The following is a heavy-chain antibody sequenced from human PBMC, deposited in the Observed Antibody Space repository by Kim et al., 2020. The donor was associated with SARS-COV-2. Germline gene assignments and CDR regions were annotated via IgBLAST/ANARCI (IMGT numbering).Heavy chain of an antibody. CDR3: VRSIDY. V-gene: IGHV3-7*01. J-gene: IGHJ4*02. CDR2: INKDGSGK. Sequence: GGSLRLSCAASGFNFNDYWMSWVRQLPGKGLEWVSNINKDGSGKYYMDSVKGRITISRDNAKNSLFLQMNNLRAEDTAVYYCVRSIDYLGQGTLVTVSS. CDR1: GFNFNDYW.